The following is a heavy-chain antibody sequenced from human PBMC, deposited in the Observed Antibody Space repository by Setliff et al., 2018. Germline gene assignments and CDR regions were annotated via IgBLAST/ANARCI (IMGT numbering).Heavy chain of an antibody. V-gene: IGHV3-33*01. CDR3: ARQAADY. CDR1: GFTFSSFG. Sequence: HPGGSLRLSCAASGFTFSSFGMHWVRQAPGKGLEWVSVIWYDGSNKYYGDSVKGRFTISRDNSKNTLYLQMNSLRVEDTAVYYCARQAADYWGQGTLVTVSS. D-gene: IGHD6-25*01. J-gene: IGHJ4*02. CDR2: IWYDGSNK.